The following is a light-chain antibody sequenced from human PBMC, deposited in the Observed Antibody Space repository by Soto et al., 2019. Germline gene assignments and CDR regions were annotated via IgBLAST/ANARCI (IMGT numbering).Light chain of an antibody. CDR1: QSVDND. CDR2: DAS. CDR3: KQHNQWPIT. V-gene: IGKV3D-15*01. Sequence: EVVMTQSPATLSVSPGDRATLSCRASQSVDNDLAWYQQKPGQPPRLLIYDASTRATGIQARFSGSQSGTEFTLTIRSLLSEDFAVYYCKQHNQWPITFGQGTRLEIK. J-gene: IGKJ5*01.